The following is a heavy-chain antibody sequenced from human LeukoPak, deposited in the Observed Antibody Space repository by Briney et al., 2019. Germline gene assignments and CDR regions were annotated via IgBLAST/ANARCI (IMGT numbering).Heavy chain of an antibody. D-gene: IGHD3-16*01. CDR3: GKEGGA. CDR2: IGGRGGST. CDR1: GFRFSDFT. Sequence: PGGSLRLSCAASGFRFSDFTMTWVSQAPGKGPEWVSAIGGRGGSTYYADSLGGRFTISRDNSKDMVYLQMNSLKVEDTATYYCGKEGGAWGQGTEVTVSS. J-gene: IGHJ5*02. V-gene: IGHV3-23*01.